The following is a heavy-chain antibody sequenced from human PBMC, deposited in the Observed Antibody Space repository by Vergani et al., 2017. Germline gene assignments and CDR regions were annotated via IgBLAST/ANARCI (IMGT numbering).Heavy chain of an antibody. CDR1: GGSLSGYF. Sequence: QVHLQQRGAGVLKPSETLSLTCGVIGGSLSGYFWSWILQSPGRGLEWIGEITAIGSAKYSPSATSRVTISVDTSRCEFTLTVTSVTAADTGLYFCASRRPRLNLGSKSNAGTFDSRGQGTLVTVSS. V-gene: IGHV4-34*02. D-gene: IGHD3-10*01. CDR2: ITAIGSA. CDR3: ASRRPRLNLGSKSNAGTFDS. J-gene: IGHJ4*02.